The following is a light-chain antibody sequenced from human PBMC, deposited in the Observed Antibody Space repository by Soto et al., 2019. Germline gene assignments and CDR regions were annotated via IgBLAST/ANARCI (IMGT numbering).Light chain of an antibody. J-gene: IGLJ1*01. V-gene: IGLV1-40*01. CDR3: QSYDSSLSGAYV. Sequence: QSVLTQPPSVSGAPGQRVTISCTGSSSNIGAGSDVHWYQQLPGTAPKLLIYDNSIRPSGVPDRFSVSKSGTSASLAITGLQAEDEADYYCQSYDSSLSGAYVFGTGPKLTVL. CDR2: DNS. CDR1: SSNIGAGSD.